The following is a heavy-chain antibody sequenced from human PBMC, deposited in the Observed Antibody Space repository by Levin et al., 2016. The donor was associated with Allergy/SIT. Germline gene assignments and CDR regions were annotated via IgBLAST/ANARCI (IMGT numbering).Heavy chain of an antibody. CDR2: ISGSGGST. Sequence: VRQAPGKGLEWVSAISGSGGSTYYADSVKGRFTISRDNSKNTLYLQMNSLRAEDTAVYYCALISLFNVVVVAATGAFDIWGQGTMVTVSS. V-gene: IGHV3-23*01. CDR3: ALISLFNVVVVAATGAFDI. D-gene: IGHD2-15*01. J-gene: IGHJ3*02.